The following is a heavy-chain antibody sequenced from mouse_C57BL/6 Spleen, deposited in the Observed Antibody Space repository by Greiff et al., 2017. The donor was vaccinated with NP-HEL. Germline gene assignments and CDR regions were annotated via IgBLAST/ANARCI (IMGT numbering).Heavy chain of an antibody. J-gene: IGHJ2*01. CDR1: GYSITSGYY. Sequence: VQLKESGPGLVKPSQSLSLTCSVTGYSITSGYYWNWIRQFPGNKLEWMGYISYDGSNNYNPSLKNRISITRDTSKNQFFLKLNSVTTEDTATYYCARADDYDGVDYWGQGTTLTVSS. V-gene: IGHV3-6*01. CDR3: ARADDYDGVDY. D-gene: IGHD2-4*01. CDR2: ISYDGSN.